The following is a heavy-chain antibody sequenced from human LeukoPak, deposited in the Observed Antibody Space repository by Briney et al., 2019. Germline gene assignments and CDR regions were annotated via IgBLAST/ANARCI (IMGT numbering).Heavy chain of an antibody. CDR3: ASPYDSSGYYDR. Sequence: GGSLRLSCVVSGFTFRAYWMTWVRQAPGKGLEWVANINGAGSEKYYVDSVKGRFTISRDNAKNSLFLQMNSLRDEDTVIYYCASPYDSSGYYDRWGQGTLVTVSS. CDR1: GFTFRAYW. V-gene: IGHV3-7*03. D-gene: IGHD3-22*01. CDR2: INGAGSEK. J-gene: IGHJ4*02.